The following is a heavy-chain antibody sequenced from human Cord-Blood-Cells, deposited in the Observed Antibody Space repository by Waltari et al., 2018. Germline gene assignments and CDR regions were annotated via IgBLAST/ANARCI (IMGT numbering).Heavy chain of an antibody. V-gene: IGHV1-69*02. Sequence: QVQLVQSAAAVTTPGSSVTVSCKSSGGTLSRYTLRCVRPTPGPVLEWMGRIIPILGIANYAQKFQGRVTITADKSTSTAYMERSSLRAEDTAVYYCASNYYDSSGYYYARFDDWGQGTLVTVSS. CDR3: ASNYYDSSGYYYARFDD. D-gene: IGHD3-22*01. CDR1: GGTLSRYT. J-gene: IGHJ4*02. CDR2: IIPILGIA.